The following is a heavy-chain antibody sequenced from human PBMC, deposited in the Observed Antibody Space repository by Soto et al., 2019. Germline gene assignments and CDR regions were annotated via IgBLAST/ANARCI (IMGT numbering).Heavy chain of an antibody. CDR2: IYYSGST. J-gene: IGHJ4*02. Sequence: TETLSLTCTVSGVSIASSLYYWGWVRQSPGKGLEWIESIYYSGSTHYNPSLKSRVTVSVDTSKNQFSLKLTSVTAADTAVYFCVSHRNYIVVSGSFFDYWSQGTLVTVSX. V-gene: IGHV4-39*01. D-gene: IGHD6-19*01. CDR3: VSHRNYIVVSGSFFDY. CDR1: GVSIASSLYY.